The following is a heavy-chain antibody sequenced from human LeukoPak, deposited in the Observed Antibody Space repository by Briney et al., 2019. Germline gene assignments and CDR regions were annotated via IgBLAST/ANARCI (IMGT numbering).Heavy chain of an antibody. D-gene: IGHD3/OR15-3a*01. CDR3: ASGRHDFLH. CDR2: INLDGTEE. J-gene: IGHJ4*02. Sequence: PGGSLRLSCAASGFVFSTYWMTWVRQAPGKGLEWVANINLDGTEEHYVDSSLKGRFTISRDNAKNSLYLQMTSLRVEDTAVYNCASGRHDFLHWGQGTLVTVSS. CDR1: GFVFSTYW. V-gene: IGHV3-7*01.